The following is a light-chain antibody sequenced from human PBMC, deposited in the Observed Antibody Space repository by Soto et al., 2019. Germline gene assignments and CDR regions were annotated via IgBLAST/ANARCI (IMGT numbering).Light chain of an antibody. CDR3: QQYDTWPLT. V-gene: IGKV3-15*01. Sequence: EIVMTDSPSSRSGSPLEIGTGSFMSIQSVCSNLAWYQQKPGLAPRVLIYDASTMATVIPARFSGSASGTDLPLPIRSLQSEDFAVYYCQQYDTWPLTFGGGTKVDIK. J-gene: IGKJ4*01. CDR2: DAS. CDR1: QSVCSN.